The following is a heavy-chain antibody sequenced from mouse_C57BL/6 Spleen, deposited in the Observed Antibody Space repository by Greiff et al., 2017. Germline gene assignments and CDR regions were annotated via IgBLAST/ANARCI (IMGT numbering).Heavy chain of an antibody. CDR1: GYTFTSYC. CDR3: ARLGYYGDFDY. Sequence: QVQLQQPGAELVMPGASVKLSCKASGYTFTSYCIHWVKQRPGQGLVWIGEIDPSDSYTNYNQKLKGKSTLTVDKSSSTDYMQLSSLTSEDSAAYYCARLGYYGDFDYWGQGTTLTVSS. D-gene: IGHD2-1*01. V-gene: IGHV1-69*01. CDR2: IDPSDSYT. J-gene: IGHJ2*01.